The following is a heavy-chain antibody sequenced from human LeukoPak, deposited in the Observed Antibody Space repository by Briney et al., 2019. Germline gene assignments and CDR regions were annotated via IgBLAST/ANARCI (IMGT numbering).Heavy chain of an antibody. J-gene: IGHJ4*02. Sequence: SVKVSCKASGYTFTSYDINWVRQAPGQGLEWMGGIIPIFGTANYAQKFQGRVTITADESTSTAYMELSSLRSEDTAVYYCAGALRFLEWLSYFDYWGQGTLVTVSS. CDR1: GYTFTSYD. CDR2: IIPIFGTA. V-gene: IGHV1-69*13. CDR3: AGALRFLEWLSYFDY. D-gene: IGHD3-3*01.